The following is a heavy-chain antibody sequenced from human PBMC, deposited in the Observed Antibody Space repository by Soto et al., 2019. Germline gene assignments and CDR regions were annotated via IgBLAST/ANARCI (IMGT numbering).Heavy chain of an antibody. CDR1: GGTFSSDA. CDR3: AGPYYGSGGGSLAY. V-gene: IGHV1-69*06. Sequence: QVQLVQSGAEVKKPGSSVNVSCKASGGTFSSDAISWVRQAPGQGREWRGGIITIFGTANYAQKFQGRVTINADNSASPAYMELSSLRSEATAVYYCAGPYYGSGGGSLAYGGKRNLVPVSS. CDR2: IITIFGTA. D-gene: IGHD3-10*01. J-gene: IGHJ4*02.